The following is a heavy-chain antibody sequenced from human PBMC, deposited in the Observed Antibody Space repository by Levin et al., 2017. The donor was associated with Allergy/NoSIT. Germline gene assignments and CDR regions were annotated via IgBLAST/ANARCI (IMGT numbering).Heavy chain of an antibody. CDR1: GYSFTSYW. CDR2: IYPGDSDT. V-gene: IGHV5-51*01. D-gene: IGHD2-15*01. J-gene: IGHJ2*01. CDR3: ARRRHDHIRGRSRDWYFDL. Sequence: GESLKISCKGSGYSFTSYWIGWVRQMPGKGLEWMGIIYPGDSDTRYSPSFQGQVTISADKSISTAYLQWSSLKASDTAMYYCARRRHDHIRGRSRDWYFDLWGRGTLVTVSS.